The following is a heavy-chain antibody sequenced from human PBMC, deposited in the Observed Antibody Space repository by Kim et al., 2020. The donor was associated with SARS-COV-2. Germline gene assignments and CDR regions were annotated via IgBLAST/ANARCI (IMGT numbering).Heavy chain of an antibody. J-gene: IGHJ2*01. CDR2: IYSGGST. V-gene: IGHV3-53*01. Sequence: GGSLRLSCAASGFTVSSNYISWVRQAPGKGLEWVSNIYSGGSTYYADSVKGRFTISRDNSENTLYLQMNSLGVDDTAVYYCARGGGAFCGADCLRTFDI. CDR3: ARGGGAFCGADCLRTFDI. CDR1: GFTVSSNY. D-gene: IGHD2-21*02.